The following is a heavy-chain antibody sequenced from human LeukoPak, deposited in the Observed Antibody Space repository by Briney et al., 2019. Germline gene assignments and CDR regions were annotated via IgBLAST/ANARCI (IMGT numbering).Heavy chain of an antibody. Sequence: PGGSLRLSCAASGFTFSNAWMSWVRQAPGKGLEWVGRIKSKTDGGTTDYAAPVKGRFTISRDDSKNTLYLQMNSLKTEDTAVYYCTTDRGRITMIRPAGYWGQGTLVTVSS. D-gene: IGHD3-22*01. CDR1: GFTFSNAW. CDR3: TTDRGRITMIRPAGY. J-gene: IGHJ4*02. V-gene: IGHV3-15*01. CDR2: IKSKTDGGTT.